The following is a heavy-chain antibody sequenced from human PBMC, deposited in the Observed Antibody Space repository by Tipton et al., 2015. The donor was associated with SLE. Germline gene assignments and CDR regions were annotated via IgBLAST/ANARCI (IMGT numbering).Heavy chain of an antibody. Sequence: SLRLSCAASGFTFSSYAMSWVRQAPGKGLEWVSAISSSSSYIYYADSVKGRFTISRDNAKNSLYLQMNSLRAEDTAVYYCARYGSAYYGMDVWGQGTTVTVSS. CDR1: GFTFSSYA. CDR2: ISSSSSYI. J-gene: IGHJ6*02. CDR3: ARYGSAYYGMDV. D-gene: IGHD2-15*01. V-gene: IGHV3-21*01.